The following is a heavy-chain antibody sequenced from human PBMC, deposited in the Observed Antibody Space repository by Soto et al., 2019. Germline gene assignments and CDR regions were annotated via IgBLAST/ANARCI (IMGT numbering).Heavy chain of an antibody. V-gene: IGHV3-7*03. J-gene: IGHJ4*02. CDR1: GFIFSDYW. CDR2: INPEGSEK. CDR3: ARDRIDY. Sequence: EVQLVESGGGLVQPGRSLRLSCAVSGFIFSDYWMTWVRQAPGKGLEWVANINPEGSEKYYVDSVKGRFTISRDNAKNSLYLQMISLRAEDRALYYCARDRIDYWGRGTLITVSS.